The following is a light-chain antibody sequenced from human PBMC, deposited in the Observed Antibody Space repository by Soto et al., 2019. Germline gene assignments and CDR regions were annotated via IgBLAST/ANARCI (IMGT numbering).Light chain of an antibody. CDR3: QQTYDTPTT. CDR1: QRIDNY. J-gene: IGKJ2*01. CDR2: AVA. V-gene: IGKV1-39*01. Sequence: DIQMTQSPSSLSASVGDRVTITCRASQRIDNYLNWYQQKPGKAPNLVIYAVASLQGGVPSRFSSTASVTDFTLTISSLQPEDVATYYCQQTYDTPTTFGQGTKLEI.